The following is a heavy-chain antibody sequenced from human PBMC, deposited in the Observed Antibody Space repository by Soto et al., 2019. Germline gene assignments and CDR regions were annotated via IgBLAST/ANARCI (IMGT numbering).Heavy chain of an antibody. CDR2: ISGSGGST. V-gene: IGHV3-23*01. Sequence: GGSLRLSCAASGVTFISYAMSWVRQATGKGLEWVSAISGSGGSTYYADSVKGRFTISRDNSKNTLYLQMNSLRAEDTAVYYCAKPPVPAATIWLDPWGQGTLVTVSS. J-gene: IGHJ5*02. CDR1: GVTFISYA. D-gene: IGHD2-2*01. CDR3: AKPPVPAATIWLDP.